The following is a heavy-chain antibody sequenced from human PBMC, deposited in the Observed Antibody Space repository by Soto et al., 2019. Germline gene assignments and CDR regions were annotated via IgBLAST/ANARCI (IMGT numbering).Heavy chain of an antibody. CDR1: GYTFTSYG. V-gene: IGHV1-18*01. D-gene: IGHD6-13*01. Sequence: QVQRVQSGAEVKKPGASVKVSCKASGYTFTSYGISWVRHAPGQGPEWMGWISAYNGNTNYAQKLQGRVTMTPDTSTSTAYMERRSLRSHDKAVYYRARESKSSCNDFWGQGTPVTVSS. CDR3: ARESKSSCNDF. CDR2: ISAYNGNT. J-gene: IGHJ4*02.